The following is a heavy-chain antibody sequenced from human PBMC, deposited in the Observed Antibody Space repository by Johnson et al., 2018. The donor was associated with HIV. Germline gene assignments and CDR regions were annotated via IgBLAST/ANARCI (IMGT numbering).Heavy chain of an antibody. J-gene: IGHJ3*02. CDR3: AAYGAGDGEAFDI. V-gene: IGHV3-NL1*01. CDR1: GFSFSTYA. D-gene: IGHD3-10*01. CDR2: IYSGGST. Sequence: QVQLVESGGGVVQPGRSLRLSCAASGFSFSTYAMHWVRQAPGKGLEWVSVIYSGGSTYYADSVKGRFTISRDNSKNTLYLQMNSLRAEDTAVYYCAAYGAGDGEAFDIWGQGTMVTVSS.